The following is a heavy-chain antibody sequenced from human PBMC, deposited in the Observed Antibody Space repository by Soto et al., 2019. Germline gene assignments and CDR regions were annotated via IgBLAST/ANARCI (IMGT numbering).Heavy chain of an antibody. CDR3: ARGAALAGKLDL. D-gene: IGHD6-19*01. Sequence: GGSLRLSCEAPGFTFTSDSMTWVRQAPGKGLEWVSSISSHGRDIFYADSVKGRFTISRDNAKDSLHLQMNSLTGEDSAVYYCARGAALAGKLDLWGQGTLGTVSA. CDR2: ISSHGRDI. V-gene: IGHV3-21*06. CDR1: GFTFTSDS. J-gene: IGHJ4*02.